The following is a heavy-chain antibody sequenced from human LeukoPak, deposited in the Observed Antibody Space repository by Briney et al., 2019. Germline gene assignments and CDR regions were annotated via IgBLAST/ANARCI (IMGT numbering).Heavy chain of an antibody. J-gene: IGHJ4*02. D-gene: IGHD6-19*01. V-gene: IGHV1-69*01. Sequence: GASVKVSCKASGGTFNSYAISWVRQAPGQGLEWMGGIIPIFGTANYAQKFQGRVTITADESTSTAYMELSSLRSEDTAVYYCARGGVAVAAYWGQGTLVTVSS. CDR1: GGTFNSYA. CDR2: IIPIFGTA. CDR3: ARGGVAVAAY.